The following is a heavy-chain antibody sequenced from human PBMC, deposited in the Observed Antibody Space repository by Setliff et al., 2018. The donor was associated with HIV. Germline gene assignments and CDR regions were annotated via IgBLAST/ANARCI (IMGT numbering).Heavy chain of an antibody. CDR1: GGSFSSYA. Sequence: ASVKVSCKASGGSFSSYALHWVRQAPGQGLEWMGWMNPNSGNTGYAQKFQGRVTMTRNTSISTAYMELSSLRSEDTAVYYCARGQTYYDILTGYYYWFDPWGQGTLVTVSS. CDR3: ARGQTYYDILTGYYYWFDP. V-gene: IGHV1-8*02. D-gene: IGHD3-9*01. J-gene: IGHJ5*02. CDR2: MNPNSGNT.